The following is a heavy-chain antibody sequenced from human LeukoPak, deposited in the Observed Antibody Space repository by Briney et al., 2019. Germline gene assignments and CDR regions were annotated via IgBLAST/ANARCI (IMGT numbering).Heavy chain of an antibody. J-gene: IGHJ5*02. CDR2: IYYSGNT. CDR1: GGSISNYY. D-gene: IGHD2-15*01. CDR3: ARHPPISYCSGGSCYGLWFDP. V-gene: IGHV4-39*01. Sequence: SETLSLTCIVSGGSISNYYWGWIRQPPGKGLEWIGSIYYSGNTYYNPSLKSRVTISVDTSKNQFSLKLSSVTAADTAVYYCARHPPISYCSGGSCYGLWFDPWGQGTLVTVSS.